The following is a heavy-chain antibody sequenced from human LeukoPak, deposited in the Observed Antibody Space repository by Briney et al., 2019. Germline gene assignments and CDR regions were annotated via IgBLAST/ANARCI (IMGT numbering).Heavy chain of an antibody. CDR2: ISWNSGSI. CDR1: GFTFDDYA. J-gene: IGHJ4*02. CDR3: AKDTSCGDYRYFDS. Sequence: GGSLRLSCAASGFTFDDYAMHWVRQAPGKGLEWVSGISWNSGSIGYADSVKGRFTISRDNAKNSLYLQMNSLRAEDTALYYCAKDTSCGDYRYFDSWGQGTLVTVSS. D-gene: IGHD4-17*01. V-gene: IGHV3-9*01.